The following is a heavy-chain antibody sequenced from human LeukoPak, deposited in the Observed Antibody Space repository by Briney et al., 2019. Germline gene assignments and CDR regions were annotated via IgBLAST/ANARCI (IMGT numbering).Heavy chain of an antibody. D-gene: IGHD2-21*02. J-gene: IGHJ4*02. CDR1: GCTFSTYS. CDR3: ARGGCGGDCYFGDY. Sequence: GGSLRFSCAASGCTFSTYSINWVRQAPGKGLEWVSYISSDSSTIYYADSVKGRFTISRDNAKNSLYLQMDSLRAEDTAVYYCARGGCGGDCYFGDYWGQGTLVTVSS. CDR2: ISSDSSTI. V-gene: IGHV3-48*04.